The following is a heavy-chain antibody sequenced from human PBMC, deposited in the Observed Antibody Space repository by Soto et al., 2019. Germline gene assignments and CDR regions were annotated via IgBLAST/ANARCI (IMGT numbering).Heavy chain of an antibody. V-gene: IGHV3-11*04. CDR2: ISSSGNTI. CDR3: ASGTVLVYAMYY. Sequence: GGSLRLSCAASGFTFSNAWMSWVRQAPGKGLEWLSYISSSGNTIYYAESVRGRFTISRDNAKNSLSLRMDSLRAEDTAVYYCASGTVLVYAMYYWGQGNLVTVSS. D-gene: IGHD2-8*01. J-gene: IGHJ4*02. CDR1: GFTFSNAW.